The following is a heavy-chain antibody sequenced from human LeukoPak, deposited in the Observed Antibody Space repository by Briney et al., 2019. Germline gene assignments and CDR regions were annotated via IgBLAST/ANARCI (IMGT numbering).Heavy chain of an antibody. CDR1: GYTFTAYY. CDR2: INPKSGGT. Sequence: ASVEVSCKASGYTFTAYYIHWVRQAPGQGLEWMGWINPKSGGTNYAQKFQERVTITRDMSTSTAYMELSSLRSEDTAVYYCAADLPYSNYGPLDYWGQGTLVTVSS. D-gene: IGHD4-11*01. CDR3: AADLPYSNYGPLDY. J-gene: IGHJ4*02. V-gene: IGHV1-2*02.